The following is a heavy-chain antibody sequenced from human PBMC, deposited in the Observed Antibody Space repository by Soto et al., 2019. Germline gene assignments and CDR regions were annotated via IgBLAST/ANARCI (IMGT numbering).Heavy chain of an antibody. CDR3: ARAGDSRITICGVVEGYFDY. D-gene: IGHD3-3*01. V-gene: IGHV4-31*03. Sequence: QVQLQESGPGLVKPSQTLSLTCTVSGGSISSGGYYWSWIRQHPGTGLEWIGYIYYSGSTYYNPSLKNRVTISVDMSKIQFSLKLSSVTAADTAVYYCARAGDSRITICGVVEGYFDYWGQGTLVTVSS. J-gene: IGHJ4*02. CDR2: IYYSGST. CDR1: GGSISSGGYY.